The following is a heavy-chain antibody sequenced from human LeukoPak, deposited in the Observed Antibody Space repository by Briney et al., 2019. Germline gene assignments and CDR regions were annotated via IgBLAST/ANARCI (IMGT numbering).Heavy chain of an antibody. Sequence: GGSLRLSCAASGFTFSNYAMSWVRQAPGKGLEWVAVIWYDGSIKYYADSVKGRFTISRDNSKNTLNLQMNSLRVEDTAVYYCARAVGPFDFWGQGTIVIVSS. J-gene: IGHJ3*01. CDR1: GFTFSNYA. CDR3: ARAVGPFDF. V-gene: IGHV3-33*08. CDR2: IWYDGSIK.